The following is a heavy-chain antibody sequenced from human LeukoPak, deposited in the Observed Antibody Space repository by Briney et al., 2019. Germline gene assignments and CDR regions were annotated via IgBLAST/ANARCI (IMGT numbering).Heavy chain of an antibody. CDR2: IYYRVTT. D-gene: IGHD3-10*01. CDR3: AIVLRPMASQYYFDY. CDR1: VASINTYY. V-gene: IGHV4-59*01. Sequence: SETLSLTCTVSVASINTYYWIWIRQPPGKGLEWIGYIYYRVTTSYNTILKSRVTISIDTSKHQFSLKLSSVTAADTAVYYCAIVLRPMASQYYFDYWGQGTLVTVSS. J-gene: IGHJ4*02.